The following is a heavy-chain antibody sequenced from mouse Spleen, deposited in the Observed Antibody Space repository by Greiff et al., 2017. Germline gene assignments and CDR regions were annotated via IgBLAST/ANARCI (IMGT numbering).Heavy chain of an antibody. CDR2: IDPSDSYT. D-gene: IGHD2-3*01. J-gene: IGHJ2*01. CDR3: ARGGDGYPHFDY. V-gene: IGHV1-69*01. CDR1: GYTFTSYW. Sequence: QVQLQQPGAELVMPGASVKLSCKASGYTFTSYWMPWVKQRPGQGLEWIGEIDPSDSYTNYNQKFKGKATLTVDKSSSTAYMQLSSLTSEDSAVYYCARGGDGYPHFDYWGQGTTLTVSS.